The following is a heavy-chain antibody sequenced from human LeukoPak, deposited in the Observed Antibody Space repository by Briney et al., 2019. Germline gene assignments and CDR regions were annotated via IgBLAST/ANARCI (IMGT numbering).Heavy chain of an antibody. CDR2: ISWNSGSI. J-gene: IGHJ3*02. CDR1: GFTFDDYA. CDR3: AKEWELDAFDI. D-gene: IGHD1-26*01. V-gene: IGHV3-9*01. Sequence: GGSLRLSCAASGFTFDDYAMHWVRQAPGKGLEWVSGISWNSGSIGYADSVKGRFTISRDNAKNSLYLQMNSLRAEDTALYHCAKEWELDAFDIWGQGTMVTVSS.